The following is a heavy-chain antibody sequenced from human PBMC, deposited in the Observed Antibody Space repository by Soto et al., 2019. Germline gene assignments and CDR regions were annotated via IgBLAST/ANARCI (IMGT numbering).Heavy chain of an antibody. CDR1: GGSISSSSYY. CDR2: IYYSGST. CDR3: ARHLQDIVVVVAATGFDY. V-gene: IGHV4-39*01. D-gene: IGHD2-15*01. Sequence: QLQLQESGPGLVKPSETLSLTCTVSGGSISSSSYYWGWIRQPPGKGLEWIGSIYYSGSTYYNPSLKSRVTISVDTSKNQSSLKLSSVTAADTAVYYCARHLQDIVVVVAATGFDYWGQGTLVTVSS. J-gene: IGHJ4*02.